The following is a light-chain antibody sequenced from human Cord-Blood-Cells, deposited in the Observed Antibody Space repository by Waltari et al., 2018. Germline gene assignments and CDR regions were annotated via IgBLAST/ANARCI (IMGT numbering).Light chain of an antibody. CDR2: AAS. J-gene: IGKJ1*01. CDR3: QQSYSTPKT. Sequence: DIQTTQSPSSLSASVGDRVTITCRASQSISSYLNGYQQKPGKAPKILIYAASSLQSGVPSRFSGSGSGTDFTFTISSLQPEDFATYYCQQSYSTPKTFGQGTKVEIK. CDR1: QSISSY. V-gene: IGKV1-39*01.